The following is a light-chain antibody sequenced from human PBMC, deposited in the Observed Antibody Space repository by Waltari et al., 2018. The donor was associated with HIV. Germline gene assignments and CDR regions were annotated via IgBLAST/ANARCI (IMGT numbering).Light chain of an antibody. CDR2: EVD. CDR1: SSDVGAYKY. CDR3: SSYAGSNKLV. V-gene: IGLV2-8*01. J-gene: IGLJ2*01. Sequence: QSALTQPPSASGSPGQSVTISCTGTSSDVGAYKYVSWYQQHPGKAPKLLIYEVDRRPSGVPDRFFGSKSGNTASLTVSGLQADDEADYYCSSYAGSNKLVFGGGTKLTVL.